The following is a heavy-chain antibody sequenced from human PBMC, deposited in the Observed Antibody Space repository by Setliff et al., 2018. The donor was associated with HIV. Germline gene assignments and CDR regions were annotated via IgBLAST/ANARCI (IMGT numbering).Heavy chain of an antibody. Sequence: SETLSLTCTVSGDSISSGRYYWNWIRQPAGKGLDWIGHIFTSGSAFSSGTANYSPSLKSRVTISVDTSKNQFSLKLSSVTAADTAVYYCARGGYGSDFDYWGQGTLVTVSS. CDR3: ARGGYGSDFDY. CDR1: GDSISSGRYY. V-gene: IGHV4-61*09. J-gene: IGHJ4*02. CDR2: IFTSGSA. D-gene: IGHD3-10*01.